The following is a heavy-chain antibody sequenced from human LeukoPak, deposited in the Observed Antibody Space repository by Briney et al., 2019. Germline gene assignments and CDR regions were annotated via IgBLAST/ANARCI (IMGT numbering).Heavy chain of an antibody. CDR3: ARVTMVVVVPAAMFYYYMDI. CDR2: INHSGST. CDR1: GGSFNGYY. Sequence: SETLSLTCAVYGGSFNGYYWSWIRQPPGKGLEWIGEINHSGSTNYSPSLKSRVTISVDTSKNQFSLKLSSVTAADTAVYYCARVTMVVVVPAAMFYYYMDIWGKGTTVTVSS. J-gene: IGHJ6*03. V-gene: IGHV4-34*01. D-gene: IGHD2-2*01.